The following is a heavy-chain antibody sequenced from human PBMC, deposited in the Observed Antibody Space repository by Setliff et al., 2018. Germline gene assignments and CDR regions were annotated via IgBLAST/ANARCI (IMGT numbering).Heavy chain of an antibody. Sequence: PSETLSLTCRVSGGSVGTFYWTWIRQPPGKGLEWIGYIFTSGSTQYNPSLKSRATISRDTSSNQFSLKLFSVTAADTAVYYCAHSTTFDLHHDYWGQGALVTVSS. CDR3: AHSTTFDLHHDY. CDR2: IFTSGST. D-gene: IGHD3-9*01. J-gene: IGHJ4*02. V-gene: IGHV4-4*09. CDR1: GGSVGTFY.